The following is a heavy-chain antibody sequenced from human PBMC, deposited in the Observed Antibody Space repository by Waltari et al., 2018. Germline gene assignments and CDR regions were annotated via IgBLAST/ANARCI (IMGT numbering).Heavy chain of an antibody. CDR3: ARSYGSGIPGY. CDR2: ISHSGST. CDR1: GGSFSGYY. V-gene: IGHV4-34*01. Sequence: QVQLQQWGAGLLKPSETLSLTCAVYGGSFSGYYWSWIRQPPGKGLEWIGEISHSGSTNYNPSLKSRVTISVDTSKNQFSLKLSSVTAADTAVYYCARSYGSGIPGYWGQGTLVTVSS. D-gene: IGHD3-10*01. J-gene: IGHJ4*02.